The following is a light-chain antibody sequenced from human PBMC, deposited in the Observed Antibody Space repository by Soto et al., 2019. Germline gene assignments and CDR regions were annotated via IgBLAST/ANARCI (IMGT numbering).Light chain of an antibody. Sequence: IVMTQSPDSLAVSLGERATINCKSSQSVLYSSTNKNYLAWYQQKPRQPPKLLIYWASIRESGIPDRFSGSGAGTDFTLTISSLKAEDVAVYYCQQYYRTPQTFGQGTKVEIK. CDR3: QQYYRTPQT. J-gene: IGKJ1*01. V-gene: IGKV4-1*01. CDR1: QSVLYSSTNKNY. CDR2: WAS.